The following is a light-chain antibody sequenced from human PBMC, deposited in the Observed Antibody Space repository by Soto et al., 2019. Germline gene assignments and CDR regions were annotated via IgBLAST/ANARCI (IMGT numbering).Light chain of an antibody. V-gene: IGLV2-23*01. J-gene: IGLJ1*01. Sequence: QSVLAQPDSVSGSPGQSITISCTGTSSDVGAYNSVSWYQQHPHKAPQVIIYKGTQRPSGVSNRFSGSTSGNAASLTISGLQADDEADYFCCSSAPESTYVFGSGTKLTVL. CDR3: CSSAPESTYV. CDR2: KGT. CDR1: SSDVGAYNS.